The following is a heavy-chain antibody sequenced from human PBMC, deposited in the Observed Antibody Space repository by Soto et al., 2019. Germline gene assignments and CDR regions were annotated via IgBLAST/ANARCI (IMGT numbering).Heavy chain of an antibody. CDR2: ISYDGSNK. CDR1: GFTFSSYG. V-gene: IGHV3-30*18. Sequence: SLRLSCAASGFTFSSYGMHWVRQAPGKGLEWVAVISYDGSNKYYADSVKGRFTISRDNSKNTLYLQMNSLRAEDTAVYYCAKGGFYYYDSSGYYLDYWGQGT. J-gene: IGHJ4*02. D-gene: IGHD3-22*01. CDR3: AKGGFYYYDSSGYYLDY.